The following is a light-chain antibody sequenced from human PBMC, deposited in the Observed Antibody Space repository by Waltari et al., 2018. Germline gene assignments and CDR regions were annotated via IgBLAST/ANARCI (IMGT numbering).Light chain of an antibody. CDR3: GADHGRGSNFVYV. CDR1: NGYSNYK. Sequence: QPVLTQPPSASASLGASVTLTCTLSNGYSNYKVDWYQQRPGKGPRFVMRVGTGGIVGSKGDGIPDRFSVLGSGLNRYLTIKNIQEEDESDYYCGADHGRGSNFVYVFGTGTKVTVL. J-gene: IGLJ1*01. CDR2: VGTGGIVG. V-gene: IGLV9-49*01.